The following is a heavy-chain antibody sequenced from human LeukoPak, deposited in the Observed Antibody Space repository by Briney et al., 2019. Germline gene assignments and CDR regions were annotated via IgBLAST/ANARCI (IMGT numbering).Heavy chain of an antibody. V-gene: IGHV1-18*01. Sequence: ASVKVSCKTSGYTFTRSGITWVLQAPGQGLEWMGWISAYTGDKHFAQKLQGRVTMTTDTSRSTAYMELTSLTSDDTAVYYCARELYSSGIGSLFDYWGQGTLVTVSS. CDR3: ARELYSSGIGSLFDY. CDR1: GYTFTRSG. CDR2: ISAYTGDK. J-gene: IGHJ4*02. D-gene: IGHD6-19*01.